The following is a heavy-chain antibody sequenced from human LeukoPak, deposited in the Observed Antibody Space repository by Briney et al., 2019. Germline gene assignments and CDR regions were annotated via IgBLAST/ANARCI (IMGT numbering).Heavy chain of an antibody. CDR1: GYTFTSYY. Sequence: ASVKVSCKASGYTFTSYYVHWVRQAPGQGLEWMGWISAYNGNTNYAQKVQGRVTMTTDASTSTAYMELRSLRSDDTAVYYCARGGKYYYDNSGSTHFDYWGQGTLVTVSS. CDR2: ISAYNGNT. V-gene: IGHV1-18*04. CDR3: ARGGKYYYDNSGSTHFDY. J-gene: IGHJ4*02. D-gene: IGHD3-22*01.